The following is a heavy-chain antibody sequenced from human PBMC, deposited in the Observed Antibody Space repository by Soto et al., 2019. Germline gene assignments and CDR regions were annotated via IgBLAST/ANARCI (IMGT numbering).Heavy chain of an antibody. CDR1: GYTFTSYG. J-gene: IGHJ4*02. CDR2: ISAYNGNT. D-gene: IGHD2-15*01. Sequence: QVQLVQSGAEVKKPGASVKVSCKASGYTFTSYGISWVRQAPGQGLEWMGWISAYNGNTNYAQKLQGRVTMTPDTPSSTADRELGSLCSDDTAVYYCARALDIVVVVAYYFDYWGQGTLVTVSS. CDR3: ARALDIVVVVAYYFDY. V-gene: IGHV1-18*01.